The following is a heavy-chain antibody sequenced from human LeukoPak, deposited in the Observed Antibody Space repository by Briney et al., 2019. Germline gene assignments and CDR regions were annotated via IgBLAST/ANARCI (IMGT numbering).Heavy chain of an antibody. CDR2: IYYTGST. CDR1: GGSTDSYY. J-gene: IGHJ4*02. D-gene: IGHD2-2*01. CDR3: ARVYQSAEYYFDY. Sequence: SETLSLTCTDSGGSTDSYYWSWIRQPPGKGLEWIGYIYYTGSTEYHPSLKSRVTISLDTSKNQFSLKLTSVTAADTAVYYCARVYQSAEYYFDYWGQGNLVSVSS. V-gene: IGHV4-59*01.